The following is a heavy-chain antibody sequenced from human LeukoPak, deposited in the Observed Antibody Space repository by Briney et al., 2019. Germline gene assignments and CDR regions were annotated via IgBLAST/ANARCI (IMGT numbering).Heavy chain of an antibody. Sequence: GGSLRLSCAASGFTFSDYYMSWGRHAPGKGREWVSYISSIGSTIYYADSVKGRFTISRDNAKNSLYLQMNSLRAEDTAVYYCSRDAIAAAVLFDYWGQGTLVTVSS. CDR2: ISSIGSTI. CDR1: GFTFSDYY. D-gene: IGHD6-13*01. V-gene: IGHV3-11*04. CDR3: SRDAIAAAVLFDY. J-gene: IGHJ4*02.